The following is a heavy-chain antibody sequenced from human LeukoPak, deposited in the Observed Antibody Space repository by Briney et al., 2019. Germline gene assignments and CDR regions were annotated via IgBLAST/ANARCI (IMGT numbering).Heavy chain of an antibody. J-gene: IGHJ4*02. CDR2: INHSGST. CDR1: GGSFSGYY. V-gene: IGHV4-34*01. Sequence: KPSETLSLTCAVYGGSFSGYYWSWIHQPPGKGLEWIGEINHSGSTNYNPSLKSRVTISVDTSKNQFSLKLSSVTAADTAVYYCARDPLKYCSSTSCYGEENWGQGTLVTVSS. CDR3: ARDPLKYCSSTSCYGEEN. D-gene: IGHD2-2*01.